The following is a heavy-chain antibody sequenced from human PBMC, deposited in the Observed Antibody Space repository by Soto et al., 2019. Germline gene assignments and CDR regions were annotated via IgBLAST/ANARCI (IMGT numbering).Heavy chain of an antibody. Sequence: EVQLVESGGGLVKPGRSLRLSCTASGFTFGDYAMSWFRQAPGKGLEWVGFIRSKAYGGTTEYAASVKGRFTISRDDSKSIAYLQMNSLKTEDTAVYYCTRDEREYSYGQYNWFDPWGQGTLVTVSS. CDR1: GFTFGDYA. D-gene: IGHD5-18*01. CDR3: TRDEREYSYGQYNWFDP. CDR2: IRSKAYGGTT. J-gene: IGHJ5*02. V-gene: IGHV3-49*05.